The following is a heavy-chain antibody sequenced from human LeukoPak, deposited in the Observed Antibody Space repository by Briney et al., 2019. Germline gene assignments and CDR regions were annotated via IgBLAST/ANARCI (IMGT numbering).Heavy chain of an antibody. CDR2: IYYSGSSNSGST. V-gene: IGHV4-59*12. CDR1: GGSISSYY. D-gene: IGHD6-13*01. J-gene: IGHJ5*02. Sequence: PSETLSLTCTVSGGSISSYYWTWIRQPPGKALEWVGYIYYSGSSNSGSTNYNPSHKSRVTISMDTSKNQYSLKLSSVTAADTAVYYCARSGGYVRSSSWSIGWLDPWGQGTLVTVSS. CDR3: ARSGGYVRSSSWSIGWLDP.